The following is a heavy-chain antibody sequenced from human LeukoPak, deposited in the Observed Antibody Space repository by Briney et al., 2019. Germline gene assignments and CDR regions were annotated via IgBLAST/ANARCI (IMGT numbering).Heavy chain of an antibody. V-gene: IGHV1-18*01. Sequence: ASVKVSCKASGYSFTSYGISWVRQAPGQGLEGMGWISGHNGKRKFALNLQGRVSMTTDTSTGTAYMELRSLRSDDTAVYYCARSSYDFLSGLHRSEFYYYHMDVWGKGTTVTVSS. J-gene: IGHJ6*03. D-gene: IGHD3-3*01. CDR1: GYSFTSYG. CDR3: ARSSYDFLSGLHRSEFYYYHMDV. CDR2: ISGHNGKR.